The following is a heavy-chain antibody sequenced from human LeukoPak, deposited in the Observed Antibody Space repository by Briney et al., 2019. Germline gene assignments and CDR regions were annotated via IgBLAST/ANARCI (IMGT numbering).Heavy chain of an antibody. CDR3: ARDRYDDYVLAFDI. CDR2: ISGTGGST. CDR1: GSRFSSYA. J-gene: IGHJ3*02. V-gene: IGHV3-23*01. Sequence: PGGSLRLSCVVSGSRFSSYAMNWVRQSPERGLEWVSAISGTGGSTSYADSLKGRFTISRDNSKNTLYLQMNSLRAEDTAVYYCARDRYDDYVLAFDIWGQGTMVTVSS. D-gene: IGHD4-17*01.